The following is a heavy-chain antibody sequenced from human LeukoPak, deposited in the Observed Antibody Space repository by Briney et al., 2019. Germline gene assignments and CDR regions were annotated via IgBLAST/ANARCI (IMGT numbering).Heavy chain of an antibody. CDR3: ARDPRRWTTVTTD. D-gene: IGHD4-17*01. V-gene: IGHV3-7*03. CDR1: GLTFSDYW. Sequence: GGSLRLSCAASGLTFSDYWMSWVRQAPGKGLEWVANIKPDGGHQNYVDSVKGRFTISRDNAKNSLYLQMNSLRAEDTAVYYCARDPRRWTTVTTDWGQGTLVTVSS. CDR2: IKPDGGHQ. J-gene: IGHJ4*02.